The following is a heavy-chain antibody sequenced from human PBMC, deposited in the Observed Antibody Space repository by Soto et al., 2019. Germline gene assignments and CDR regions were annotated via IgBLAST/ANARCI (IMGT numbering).Heavy chain of an antibody. D-gene: IGHD6-6*01. CDR1: GYTFTSYY. V-gene: IGHV1-46*01. J-gene: IGHJ5*02. Sequence: SVKVSCKASGYTFTSYYMHWVRQAPGQGLEWMGIIHPSGGSTSYAQKFQGRVTMTRDTSTSTVYMELSSLRSEDSAMYYCAKDTRSSEVSWFDPWGQGTQVTVSS. CDR2: IHPSGGST. CDR3: AKDTRSSEVSWFDP.